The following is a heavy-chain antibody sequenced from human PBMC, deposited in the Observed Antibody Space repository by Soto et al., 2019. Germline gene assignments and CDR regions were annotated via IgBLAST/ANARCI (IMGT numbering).Heavy chain of an antibody. CDR1: GFTFSDYN. CDR3: ARDSRRGHV. V-gene: IGHV3-11*01. J-gene: IGHJ6*02. D-gene: IGHD3-10*01. Sequence: QVQLVESGGALVKPGESLRLSCAASGFTFSDYNMGWIRQAPGKGLERISSISYSASTVYYADSVKGRFTISRNNAKNSLFLQMHRLRAEDTAVYYWARDSRRGHVWGQGNTVTVSS. CDR2: ISYSASTV.